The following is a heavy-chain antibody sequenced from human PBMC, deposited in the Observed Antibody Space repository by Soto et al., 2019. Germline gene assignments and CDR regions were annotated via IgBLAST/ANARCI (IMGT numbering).Heavy chain of an antibody. D-gene: IGHD6-13*01. Sequence: GGLRLSCAASGFTFSSYGRRWVRQAPGKGLEWVAVIWYDGSNKYYADSVKGRFTISRDNSKNTLYLQMNSLRAEDTAVYYCARAPYSSSWPFDYWGQGPLVTVSS. CDR2: IWYDGSNK. CDR1: GFTFSSYG. J-gene: IGHJ4*02. V-gene: IGHV3-33*01. CDR3: ARAPYSSSWPFDY.